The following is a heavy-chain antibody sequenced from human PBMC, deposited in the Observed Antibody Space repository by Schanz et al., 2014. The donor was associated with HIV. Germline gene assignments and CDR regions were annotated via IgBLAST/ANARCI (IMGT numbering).Heavy chain of an antibody. CDR3: AKMARSVAANTNFDY. V-gene: IGHV3-30*18. CDR2: MSYDGTKK. Sequence: QVQLVESGGGVVQPGRSLRLSCAASGFTFSTNDMHWVRQVPGKGLEWVAVMSYDGTKKHYADSVKGRFTISRDNAANSLFLQMNSLRAEDTAVYYCAKMARSVAANTNFDYWGQGTLVTVSP. J-gene: IGHJ4*02. D-gene: IGHD6-19*01. CDR1: GFTFSTND.